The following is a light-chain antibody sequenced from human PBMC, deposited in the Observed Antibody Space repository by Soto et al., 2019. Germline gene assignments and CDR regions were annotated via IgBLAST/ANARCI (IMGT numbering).Light chain of an antibody. CDR1: QSVSSY. V-gene: IGKV3-20*01. CDR3: QQYGSSYPWT. CDR2: GAS. J-gene: IGKJ1*01. Sequence: EIVLTQSPATPSLSPGERATLSCRASQSVSSYLAWYQQKPGQAPRLLIYGASSRATGIPDRFSGSGSGTDFTLTIRRLEPEDFAVYYCQQYGSSYPWTFGQGTKVDIK.